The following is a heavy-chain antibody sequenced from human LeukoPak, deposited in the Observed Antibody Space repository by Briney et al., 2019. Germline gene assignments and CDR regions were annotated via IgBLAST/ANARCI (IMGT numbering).Heavy chain of an antibody. J-gene: IGHJ1*01. V-gene: IGHV1-2*02. D-gene: IGHD2-2*01. CDR2: ISPNSGGT. CDR1: GYTFTSYG. CDR3: LTLVVPAAIGYFQH. Sequence: ASVKVSCKASGYTFTSYGISWVRQAPGQGLEWMGWISPNSGGTNYAQKFQGRVTMTRDTSISTAYMELSRLRSDDTAVYYCLTLVVPAAIGYFQHWGQGTLVTVSS.